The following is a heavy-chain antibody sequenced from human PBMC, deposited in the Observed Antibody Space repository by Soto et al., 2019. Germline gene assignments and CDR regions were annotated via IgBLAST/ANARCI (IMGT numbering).Heavy chain of an antibody. V-gene: IGHV1-69*13. Sequence: VASVKVSCKAPGGAFSSYSFNWVRQAPGQGLEWVGGIIPMFGTSNYAQKFQGRVTITADGSTTTAYMELGSLRSEDTAVYYCARDTGVTPRKNYFDYWGQGTLVTVSS. CDR3: ARDTGVTPRKNYFDY. D-gene: IGHD3-3*01. CDR2: IIPMFGTS. CDR1: GGAFSSYS. J-gene: IGHJ4*02.